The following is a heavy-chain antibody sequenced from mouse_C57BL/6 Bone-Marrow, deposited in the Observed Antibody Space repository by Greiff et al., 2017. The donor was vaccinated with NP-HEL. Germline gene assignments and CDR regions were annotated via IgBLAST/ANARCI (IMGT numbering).Heavy chain of an antibody. CDR1: GYTFTTYW. D-gene: IGHD1-1*01. CDR3: ARKAYYGRSYEFAY. V-gene: IGHV1-50*01. J-gene: IGHJ3*01. Sequence: VKLQQPGAELVKPGASVRLSCKASGYTFTTYWMQWVKQRPGQGLGWIGEIDPSDSYTNYNQKFKGKATLTVDTSSSTANMQLSSLTSEDSAVYYCARKAYYGRSYEFAYWGQGTLVTVSA. CDR2: IDPSDSYT.